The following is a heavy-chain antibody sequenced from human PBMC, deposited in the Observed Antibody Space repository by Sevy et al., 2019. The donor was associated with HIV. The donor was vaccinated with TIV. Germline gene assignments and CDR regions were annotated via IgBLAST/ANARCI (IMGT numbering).Heavy chain of an antibody. CDR1: GFTFSSYS. Sequence: GGSLRLSCAASGFTFSSYSMNWVRQAPGKGLEWVSYISSSSTIYYADSVKGRFTISRDNAKNSLYLQMNSLRDEDTAVYYCARDTNYYDSSGYYYWGQGTLVTVSS. CDR3: ARDTNYYDSSGYYY. J-gene: IGHJ4*02. D-gene: IGHD3-22*01. V-gene: IGHV3-48*02. CDR2: ISSSSTI.